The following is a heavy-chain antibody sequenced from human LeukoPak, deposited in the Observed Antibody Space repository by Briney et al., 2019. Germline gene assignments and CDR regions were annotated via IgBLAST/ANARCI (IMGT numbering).Heavy chain of an antibody. D-gene: IGHD2-21*02. CDR1: GFTFSNAW. J-gene: IGHJ4*02. Sequence: GGSLRLSCAASGFTFSNAWMSWVRQAPGKGLEWVSAISGSGGSTYYADSVKGRFTISRGNSKNTLYLQMNSLRAEDTAVYYCARLAYCGGDCYSRGFDYWGQGTLVTVSS. V-gene: IGHV3-23*01. CDR3: ARLAYCGGDCYSRGFDY. CDR2: ISGSGGST.